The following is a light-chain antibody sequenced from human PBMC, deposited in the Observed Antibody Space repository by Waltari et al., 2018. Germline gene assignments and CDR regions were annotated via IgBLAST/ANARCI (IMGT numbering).Light chain of an antibody. CDR2: YVS. CDR1: SSDVGSYSP. CDR3: SSQSSDNVVL. V-gene: IGLV2-14*03. Sequence: QSALTQPASVSGSPGQSITISCPGISSDVGSYSPVSWYQDPPGPGPKVIIYYVSDRPSGVSARFSGSKSGNTASLTISGLQAEDEADYYCSSQSSDNVVLFGGGTKVTVL. J-gene: IGLJ3*02.